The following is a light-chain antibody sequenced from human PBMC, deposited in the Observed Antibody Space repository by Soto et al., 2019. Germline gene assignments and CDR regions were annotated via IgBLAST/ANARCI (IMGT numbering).Light chain of an antibody. CDR1: QSVSSY. Sequence: EIVFTHPPATLSFSPGERATLSCSASQSVSSYLAWYQQKPGQAPRLLIYDASTRATGIPARFSGSGSGTDFTLTISSLEPEDFAVYYCQQRSNWPRTFGQGTKVDIK. CDR3: QQRSNWPRT. J-gene: IGKJ1*01. CDR2: DAS. V-gene: IGKV3-11*01.